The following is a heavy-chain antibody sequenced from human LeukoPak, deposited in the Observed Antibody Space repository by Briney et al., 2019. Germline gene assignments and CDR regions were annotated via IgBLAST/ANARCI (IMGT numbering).Heavy chain of an antibody. V-gene: IGHV4-30-2*01. D-gene: IGHD2-2*01. CDR3: ARVLCSSTSCYPYFDY. J-gene: IGHJ4*02. CDR2: IYHSGST. CDR1: GGSISSGGYS. Sequence: SETLSLTCAVSGGSISSGGYSWSWIRQPPGKGLEWIGYIYHSGSTYYNPSLKRRVTISVDRSKNQFSLKLSSVTAADTAVYYCARVLCSSTSCYPYFDYWGQGTLVTVSS.